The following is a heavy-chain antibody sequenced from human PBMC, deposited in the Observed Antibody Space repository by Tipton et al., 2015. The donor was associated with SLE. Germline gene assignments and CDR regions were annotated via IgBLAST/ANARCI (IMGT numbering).Heavy chain of an antibody. D-gene: IGHD3-22*01. CDR3: ARDGDYYDSSGYFFDAFDI. V-gene: IGHV4-38-2*02. J-gene: IGHJ3*02. CDR1: GYSISSGYY. CDR2: IYHSGST. Sequence: TLSLTCVVSGYSISSGYYWGWIRQPPGKGLEWIGTIYHSGSTYYNPSLKSRVTISVDTSKNQFSLKLSSVTAADTAVYYCARDGDYYDSSGYFFDAFDIWGQGTMVTVSS.